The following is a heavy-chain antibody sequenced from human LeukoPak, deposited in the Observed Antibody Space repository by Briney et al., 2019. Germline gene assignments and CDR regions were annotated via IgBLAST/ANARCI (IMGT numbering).Heavy chain of an antibody. CDR2: MSSRGYPT. D-gene: IGHD1-1*01. V-gene: IGHV3-11*01. J-gene: IGHJ4*02. CDR1: GFTFSDYY. CDR3: ARVGIALTSPFDY. Sequence: AGTLRLSCLASGFTFSDYYMSWVRQAPGKGLEWISYMSSRGYPTYYAESVKGRFTISRDNAKNTLYLQMHNLRTDDTAVYFCARVGIALTSPFDYWGLGTLVAVSS.